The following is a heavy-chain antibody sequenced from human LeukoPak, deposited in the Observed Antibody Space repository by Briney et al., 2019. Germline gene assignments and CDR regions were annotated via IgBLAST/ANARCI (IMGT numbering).Heavy chain of an antibody. CDR3: AKANSPRYCSSTSCYALDY. Sequence: GGSLRLSCAASGFTFSSYAMSWVRQAPGKGLEWVSAISGSGGSTYYADSVKGRFTISRDNSKNTLYLQMNSLRAEDTAVYYCAKANSPRYCSSTSCYALDYWGQGTLVTVSP. J-gene: IGHJ4*02. CDR1: GFTFSSYA. CDR2: ISGSGGST. V-gene: IGHV3-23*01. D-gene: IGHD2-2*01.